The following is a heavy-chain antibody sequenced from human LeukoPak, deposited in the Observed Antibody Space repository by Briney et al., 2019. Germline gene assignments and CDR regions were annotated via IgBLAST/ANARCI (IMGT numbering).Heavy chain of an antibody. D-gene: IGHD1-26*01. CDR3: AKTQWKVGATDYFDY. J-gene: IGHJ4*02. Sequence: GGSLRLSCEASGFTFSSYWMTWVRQAPGKGLEWVSNINDNGGQRHYADSVKGRFTISRDNSKNTLFLQMDSLRAEDTAVYYCAKTQWKVGATDYFDYWGQGILVTVSS. V-gene: IGHV3-23*01. CDR2: INDNGGQR. CDR1: GFTFSSYW.